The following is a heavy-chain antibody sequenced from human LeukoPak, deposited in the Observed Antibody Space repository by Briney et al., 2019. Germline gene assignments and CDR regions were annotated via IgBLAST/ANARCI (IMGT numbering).Heavy chain of an antibody. CDR1: GGSISSYY. J-gene: IGHJ4*02. CDR2: IYYSGST. V-gene: IGHV4-59*12. D-gene: IGHD3-9*01. Sequence: SETPSLTCTVSGGSISSYYWGWIRQPPGKGLEWIGYIYYSGSTNYKPSLKSRVTMSLDTSKNQFSLKLSSVTAADTAVYYCARTNVLTGTDYWGQGTLVTVSS. CDR3: ARTNVLTGTDY.